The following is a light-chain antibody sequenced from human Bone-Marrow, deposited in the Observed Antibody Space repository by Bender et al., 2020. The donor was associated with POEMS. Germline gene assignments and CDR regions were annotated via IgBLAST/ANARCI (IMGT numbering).Light chain of an antibody. CDR2: DVS. Sequence: QSALTQPASVSGSPGQSITISCTGTSSDVGGYNYVSWFQQHPAKAPKLMIYDVSHRPSGVSTRFSGSKSGNTASLTISGLQAEDEADYYCCSYSGSYTWVFGGGTKVTVL. V-gene: IGLV2-14*03. J-gene: IGLJ3*02. CDR3: CSYSGSYTWV. CDR1: SSDVGGYNY.